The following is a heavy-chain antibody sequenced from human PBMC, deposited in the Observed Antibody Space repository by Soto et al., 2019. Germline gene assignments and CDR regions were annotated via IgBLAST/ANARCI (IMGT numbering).Heavy chain of an antibody. CDR2: IYYSGST. CDR1: GGSISSSSYY. Sequence: SETLSLTCTVSGGSISSSSYYWGWIRQPPGKGLEWIGSIYYSGSTYYNPSLKSRVTISVDTSKNQFSLKLSSVTAADTAVYYCAAGRAWPRPPDYYYGMDVWGQGTTVTVSS. D-gene: IGHD5-12*01. J-gene: IGHJ6*02. V-gene: IGHV4-39*01. CDR3: AAGRAWPRPPDYYYGMDV.